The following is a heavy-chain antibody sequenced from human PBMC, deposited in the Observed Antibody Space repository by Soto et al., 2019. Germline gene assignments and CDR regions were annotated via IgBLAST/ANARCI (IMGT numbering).Heavy chain of an antibody. CDR2: ISYDGGNR. J-gene: IGHJ4*02. D-gene: IGHD3-22*01. Sequence: PGGSLRLSCAASGFTFGSFAMHWVRQAPGKGLEWVAVISYDGGNRYYADSVKGRFTISRDNFKNTLYLQMNSLRAEDTAVYYCARDPDINAYYVFGYWGQGTLVTVSS. V-gene: IGHV3-30-3*01. CDR1: GFTFGSFA. CDR3: ARDPDINAYYVFGY.